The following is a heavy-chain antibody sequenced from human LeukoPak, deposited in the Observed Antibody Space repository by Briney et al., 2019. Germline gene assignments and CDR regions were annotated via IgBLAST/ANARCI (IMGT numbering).Heavy chain of an antibody. V-gene: IGHV4-59*12. D-gene: IGHD2-2*01. CDR2: IYYSGST. CDR3: ARDGDAVSAAIAGAFDL. J-gene: IGHJ3*01. CDR1: GGSISSYY. Sequence: SETLSLTCTVSGGSISSYYWSWIRQPPGKGLEWIGYIYYSGSTNYKPSLKSRVTISADTSKNQISLSLRSVTAADTAMFYCARDGDAVSAAIAGAFDLWGRGTMATVSS.